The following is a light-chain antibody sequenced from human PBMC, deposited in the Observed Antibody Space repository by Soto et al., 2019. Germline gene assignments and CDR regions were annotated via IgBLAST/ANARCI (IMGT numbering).Light chain of an antibody. J-gene: IGKJ5*01. CDR2: KAS. V-gene: IGKV1-5*03. CDR3: QHLNGYPIT. CDR1: QSISSW. Sequence: DIQMTQSPSTLSASVGDRVTITCRASQSISSWLAWYQQKPGKAPKLLIYKASTLKSGVPSRFSGSGSGTDFTLTISSLQPEDFATYYCQHLNGYPITFGQGTRLEIK.